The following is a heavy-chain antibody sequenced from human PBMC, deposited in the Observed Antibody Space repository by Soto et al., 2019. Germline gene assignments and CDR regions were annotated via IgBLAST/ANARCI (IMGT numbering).Heavy chain of an antibody. V-gene: IGHV4-34*01. Sequence: PSETLSLTCAVYGGSFSGYYWSWIRQPPGKGLEWIGEINHSGSTNYNPSLKSRVTISVDTSKNQFSLKLSSVTAADTAVYYCARICISPSPTVTTRDCYYYGMDVWGQGTTVTVSS. J-gene: IGHJ6*02. CDR2: INHSGST. CDR1: GGSFSGYY. D-gene: IGHD4-17*01. CDR3: ARICISPSPTVTTRDCYYYGMDV.